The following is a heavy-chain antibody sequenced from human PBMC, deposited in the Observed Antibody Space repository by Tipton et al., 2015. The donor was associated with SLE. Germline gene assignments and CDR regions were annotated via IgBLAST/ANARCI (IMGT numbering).Heavy chain of an antibody. CDR2: INHSGST. CDR3: ARGVSVADIDYFDY. CDR1: DGSFSGYY. V-gene: IGHV4-34*01. D-gene: IGHD2-15*01. Sequence: TLSLTCAVYDGSFSGYYWSWIRQPPGKGLEWIGEINHSGSTNYNPSLKSRVTISVDTSKNQFSLKLSSVTAADTAVYYCARGVSVADIDYFDYWGQGTLVTVSS. J-gene: IGHJ4*02.